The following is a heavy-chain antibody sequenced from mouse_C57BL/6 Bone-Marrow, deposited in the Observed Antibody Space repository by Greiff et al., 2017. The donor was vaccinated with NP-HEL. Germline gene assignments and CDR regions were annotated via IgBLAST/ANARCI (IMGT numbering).Heavy chain of an antibody. V-gene: IGHV5-4*03. D-gene: IGHD1-1*01. CDR3: ARHYYGSPFDY. J-gene: IGHJ2*01. CDR1: GFTFSSYA. CDR2: LSDGGSYA. Sequence: EVKLVESGGGLVKPGGSLKLSCAASGFTFSSYAMSWVRPTPEKRLEWVATLSDGGSYAYYPDNVKGRFTLYRDNAKNNLDLQMSHLKSEDTAMYYCARHYYGSPFDYWGQGTTLTVSS.